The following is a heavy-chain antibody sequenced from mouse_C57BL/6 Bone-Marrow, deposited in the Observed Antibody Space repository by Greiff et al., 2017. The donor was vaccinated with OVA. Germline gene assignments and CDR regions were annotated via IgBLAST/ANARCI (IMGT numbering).Heavy chain of an antibody. CDR3: ARVGLYYAMDY. CDR1: GYTFTSYG. V-gene: IGHV1-81*01. J-gene: IGHJ4*01. Sequence: QVQLKESGAELARPGASVKLSCKASGYTFTSYGISWVKQRTGQGLEWIGEIYPRSGNTYYNEKFKGKATLTADKSSSTAYMELRSLTSEDSAVYFCARVGLYYAMDYWGQGTSVTVSS. CDR2: IYPRSGNT.